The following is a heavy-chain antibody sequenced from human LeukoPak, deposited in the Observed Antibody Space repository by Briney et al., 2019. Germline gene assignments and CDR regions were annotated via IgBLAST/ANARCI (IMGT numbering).Heavy chain of an antibody. CDR3: AKEWGVVGDGDNYFDP. J-gene: IGHJ5*02. D-gene: IGHD5-24*01. Sequence: PGGSPRLSCAASGFTFSSYSMNWVRQAPGKGLEWVSSISSSSSYIYYADSVKGRFTISRDNAKNTLYLQMNSLTAEDTAVYYCAKEWGVVGDGDNYFDPWGQGTLVTVSS. V-gene: IGHV3-21*01. CDR1: GFTFSSYS. CDR2: ISSSSSYI.